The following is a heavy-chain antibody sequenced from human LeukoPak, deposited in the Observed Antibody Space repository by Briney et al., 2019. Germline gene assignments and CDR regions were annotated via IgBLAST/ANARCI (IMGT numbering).Heavy chain of an antibody. CDR3: TTEKGQWLAYYFDY. CDR1: GFTFSNAW. V-gene: IGHV3-15*01. J-gene: IGHJ4*02. Sequence: GGSLRLSCAASGFTFSNAWMSWVRQAPGKGLEWVGRIKSKTDGGTTDYAAPVKGRFTISRDDSKNTLYLQMNSLKTEDTAVYYCTTEKGQWLAYYFDYWGQGTLVTVSS. D-gene: IGHD6-19*01. CDR2: IKSKTDGGTT.